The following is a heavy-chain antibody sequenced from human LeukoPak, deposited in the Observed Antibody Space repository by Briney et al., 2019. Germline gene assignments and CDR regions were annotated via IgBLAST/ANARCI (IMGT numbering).Heavy chain of an antibody. Sequence: SETLSLTCAVYGGSFSGYYWSWIRQPPGKGLEWIGEINHSGSTNYNPSPKSRVTISVDTSKNQFSLKLSSVTAADTAVYYCARRSITIFGVVKAFDIWGQGTMVTVSS. CDR1: GGSFSGYY. J-gene: IGHJ3*02. V-gene: IGHV4-34*01. D-gene: IGHD3-3*01. CDR2: INHSGST. CDR3: ARRSITIFGVVKAFDI.